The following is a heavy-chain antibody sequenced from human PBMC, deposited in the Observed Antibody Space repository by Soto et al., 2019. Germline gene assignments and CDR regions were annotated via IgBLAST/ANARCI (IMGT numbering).Heavy chain of an antibody. D-gene: IGHD3-10*01. Sequence: GGSLRLSCAASGFTFSSYWMSWVRQAPGKGLEWVANIKQDGSEKYYVDSVKGRFTISRDNVKSSLYLQMNSLRAEDTAVYYCARDLYGSGSYFDYWGQGTLVTVS. CDR1: GFTFSSYW. V-gene: IGHV3-7*03. J-gene: IGHJ4*02. CDR2: IKQDGSEK. CDR3: ARDLYGSGSYFDY.